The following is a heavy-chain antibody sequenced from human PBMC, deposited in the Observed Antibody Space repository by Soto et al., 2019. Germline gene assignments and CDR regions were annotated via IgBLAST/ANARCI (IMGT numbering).Heavy chain of an antibody. Sequence: QVQLVQSGAEVKKPGASVKVSCKASGYTFTSYGISWVRQAPGQGLEWMGWISAYDGNTNYAQKLQGRVTMTTDTSTSTAYMELRSLRSDDTAVYYCARAVGITMVRGVISMGMDVWGQGTTVTVSS. CDR3: ARAVGITMVRGVISMGMDV. D-gene: IGHD3-10*01. CDR2: ISAYDGNT. CDR1: GYTFTSYG. J-gene: IGHJ6*02. V-gene: IGHV1-18*01.